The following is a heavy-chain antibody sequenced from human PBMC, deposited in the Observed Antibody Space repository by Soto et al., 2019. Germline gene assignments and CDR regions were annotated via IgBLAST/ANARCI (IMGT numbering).Heavy chain of an antibody. V-gene: IGHV3-30*18. CDR2: ISYDGSNK. J-gene: IGHJ4*02. D-gene: IGHD3-22*01. Sequence: ESGGGVVQPGRSLRLSCAASGFTFSSYGMHWVRQAPGKGLEWVAVISYDGSNKYYADSVKGRFTISRDNSKNTLYLQMNSLRAEDTAVYYCAKDLPITMIDYWGQGTLVTVSS. CDR1: GFTFSSYG. CDR3: AKDLPITMIDY.